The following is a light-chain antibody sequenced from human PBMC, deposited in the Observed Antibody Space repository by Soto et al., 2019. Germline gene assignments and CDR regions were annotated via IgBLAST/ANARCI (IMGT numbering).Light chain of an antibody. Sequence: QSVLTQPPSVSGAPGQRVTISCTGSSSNIGAGHVVHWYQQFPGRAPKLLIYGSSNRPSGVPDRFSGSKSGTSASLAITGLQAEDEADYYCQSYDNTLSASLFGGGTKLTVL. V-gene: IGLV1-40*01. CDR3: QSYDNTLSASL. J-gene: IGLJ2*01. CDR2: GSS. CDR1: SSNIGAGHV.